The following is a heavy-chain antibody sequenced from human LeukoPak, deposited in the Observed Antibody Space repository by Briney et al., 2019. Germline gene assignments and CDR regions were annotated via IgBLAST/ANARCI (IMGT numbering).Heavy chain of an antibody. CDR1: GFTFSSYW. Sequence: GGSLRLFCAASGFTFSSYWMSWVRQAPGKGLEWVANIKQDGSEKYYVDSVKGRFTISRDNAKNSLYLQMNSLRAEDTAVYYCARDGWVPAAYYYYMDVWGKGTTVTVSS. J-gene: IGHJ6*03. V-gene: IGHV3-7*01. CDR2: IKQDGSEK. D-gene: IGHD2-2*01. CDR3: ARDGWVPAAYYYYMDV.